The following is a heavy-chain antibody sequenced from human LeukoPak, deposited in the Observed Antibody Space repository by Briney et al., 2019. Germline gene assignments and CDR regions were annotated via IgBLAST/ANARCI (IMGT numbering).Heavy chain of an antibody. V-gene: IGHV1-46*04. J-gene: IGHJ3*02. CDR2: INPSDGST. CDR3: ARTDCSRYSCYKDAFDI. D-gene: IGHD2-2*02. CDR1: GYTFTSYY. Sequence: ASVKVSCKASGYTFTSYYMHWVRQAPGQGLEWMGIINPSDGSTSYAQKLQGRVTMTRDTSTSTVYMELSSLRFEDTAVYYCARTDCSRYSCYKDAFDIWGQGTMVTVSS.